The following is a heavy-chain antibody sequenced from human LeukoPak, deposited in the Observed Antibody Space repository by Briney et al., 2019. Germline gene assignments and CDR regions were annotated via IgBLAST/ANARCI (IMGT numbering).Heavy chain of an antibody. Sequence: SETLSLTCTVSGGSISSGSYYWSWIRQPPGKGLGWIGYIYHSGSTNYNPSLKSRVTISVDTSKNQFSLKLSSVTAADTAVYYCVRAAGGDDSSSCFPFCLDQNYYFDYWGQGTLVTVSS. CDR2: IYHSGST. D-gene: IGHD3-22*01. J-gene: IGHJ4*02. CDR1: GGSISSGSYY. CDR3: VRAAGGDDSSSCFPFCLDQNYYFDY. V-gene: IGHV4-61*01.